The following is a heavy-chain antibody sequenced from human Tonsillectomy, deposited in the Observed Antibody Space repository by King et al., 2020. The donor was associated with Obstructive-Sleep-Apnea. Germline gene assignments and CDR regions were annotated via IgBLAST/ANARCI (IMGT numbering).Heavy chain of an antibody. D-gene: IGHD4-11*01. Sequence: VQLVESGGGVVQPGRSLRLSCAASGFTFSNNAMHWVRRAPGKGLEWVAIISYDGSDKYYADSVKGRFSISRDNSKNTLYLQMNSLTTEDTAVYYCARNHYRGYFGMDVWGQGTTVTVSS. V-gene: IGHV3-30-3*01. J-gene: IGHJ6*02. CDR2: ISYDGSDK. CDR3: ARNHYRGYFGMDV. CDR1: GFTFSNNA.